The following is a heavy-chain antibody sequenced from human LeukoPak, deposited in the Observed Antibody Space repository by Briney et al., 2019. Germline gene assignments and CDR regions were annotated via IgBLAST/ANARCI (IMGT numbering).Heavy chain of an antibody. CDR2: IYPGDSDT. D-gene: IGHD3/OR15-3a*01. Sequence: GESLKISCRGIGSTFTRHWIGWVRQLPGKGLEWMGIIYPGDSDTRYSPSFQGQVTISADKPSTTAYLQWTSLKASDTAIYYCARTVATTLWAFDFWGQGTLVTVSS. CDR3: ARTVATTLWAFDF. J-gene: IGHJ4*02. CDR1: GSTFTRHW. V-gene: IGHV5-51*04.